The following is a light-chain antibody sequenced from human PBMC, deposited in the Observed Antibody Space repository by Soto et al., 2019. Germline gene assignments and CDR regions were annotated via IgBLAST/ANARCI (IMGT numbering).Light chain of an antibody. J-gene: IGLJ1*01. CDR1: FSNIGDNA. V-gene: IGLV1-44*01. CDR2: LND. CDR3: AAWDDSLNAL. Sequence: QSVLTQPPSLSATPGQRVNISWSGSFSNIGDNAVNWYQQLPGAAPKLLIYLNDQRPSGVPDRFSGSKSGTSAFLAISGLQSEDEADYYCAAWDDSLNALFGTGTKVTVL.